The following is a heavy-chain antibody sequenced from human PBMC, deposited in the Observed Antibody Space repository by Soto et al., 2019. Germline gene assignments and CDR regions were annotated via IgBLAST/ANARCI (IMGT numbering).Heavy chain of an antibody. CDR2: INPNSGGT. CDR3: AREVLVPDYGTDV. CDR1: GYTFTGYY. V-gene: IGHV1-2*04. Sequence: ASVKVSCKASGYTFTGYYMHWVRQAPGQGLEWMGWINPNSGGTNYAQKFQGWVTMTRDTSISTAYMELSRLRSDDTAVYYCAREVLVPDYGTDVWGQGTTVTVSS. J-gene: IGHJ6*02.